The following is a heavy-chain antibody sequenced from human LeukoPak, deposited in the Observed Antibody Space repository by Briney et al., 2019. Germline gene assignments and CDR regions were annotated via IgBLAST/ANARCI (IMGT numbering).Heavy chain of an antibody. CDR2: IKHDGSGK. CDR3: ARALSHCLDY. CDR1: GFNFSNYW. D-gene: IGHD3-16*01. V-gene: IGHV3-7*01. J-gene: IGHJ4*02. Sequence: GGPLRLSCVVPGFNFSNYWMNWVRQAPGKGLEWVANIKHDGSGKYYVDSVKGRFSISRDDAKKSLYLQMNSLRAEDTAVYYCARALSHCLDYWGQGTLVTVSS.